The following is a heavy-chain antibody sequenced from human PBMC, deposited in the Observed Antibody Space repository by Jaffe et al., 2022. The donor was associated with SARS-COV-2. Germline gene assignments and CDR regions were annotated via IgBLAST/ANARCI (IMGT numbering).Heavy chain of an antibody. J-gene: IGHJ4*02. CDR1: GYTFTGYY. V-gene: IGHV1-2*06. Sequence: QVQLVQSGAEVKKPGASVKVSCKASGYTFTGYYMHWVRQAPGQGLEWMGRINPNSGGTNYAQKFQGRVTMTRDTSISTAYMELSRLRSDDTAVYYCARGGSTFGGVIVSDYWGQGTLVTVSS. CDR2: INPNSGGT. CDR3: ARGGSTFGGVIVSDY. D-gene: IGHD3-16*02.